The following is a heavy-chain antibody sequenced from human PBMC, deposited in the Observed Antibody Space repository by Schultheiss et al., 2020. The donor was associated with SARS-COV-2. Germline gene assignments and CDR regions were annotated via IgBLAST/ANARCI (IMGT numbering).Heavy chain of an antibody. J-gene: IGHJ6*03. D-gene: IGHD2-2*01. CDR1: GFTFSSYA. CDR3: ARGRGRCSSTSCYHYMDV. Sequence: GGSLRLSCAASGFTFSSYAMHWVRQAPGKGLEWVAVISYDGSNKYYADSVKGRFTISRDNSKNTLYLQMNSLRAEDTAVYYCARGRGRCSSTSCYHYMDVLGKGTTVTVSS. V-gene: IGHV3-30-3*01. CDR2: ISYDGSNK.